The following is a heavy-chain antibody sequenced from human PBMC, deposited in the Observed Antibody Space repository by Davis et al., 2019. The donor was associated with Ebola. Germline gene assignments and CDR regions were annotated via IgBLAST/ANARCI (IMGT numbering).Heavy chain of an antibody. CDR2: ISGYTGDT. J-gene: IGHJ4*02. CDR1: AYTFTNYG. D-gene: IGHD6-19*01. V-gene: IGHV1-18*04. CDR3: ALPAVADKEDYFDY. Sequence: AASVKVSCKASAYTFTNYGVSWVRQAPGQGLEWMGWISGYTGDTKYTQDFQGRVTMTTDTSTTTAYMELRSLRSDDTAVYYCALPAVADKEDYFDYWGQGTLVTVSS.